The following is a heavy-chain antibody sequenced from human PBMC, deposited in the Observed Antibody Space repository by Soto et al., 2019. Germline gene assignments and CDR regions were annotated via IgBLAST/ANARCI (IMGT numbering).Heavy chain of an antibody. CDR2: ISSSGTTI. CDR3: ARSTVTYSRGMDV. Sequence: EVQLVESGGGLVQPGGSLRLSCAASGFTFRSYEMNWVRQAPGKGLEWISYISSSGTTIYYAGSVKGRFTISRDNAKNSLYLQMNSLRAEDTAIYFSARSTVTYSRGMDVWGQGTTVTVSS. CDR1: GFTFRSYE. V-gene: IGHV3-48*03. D-gene: IGHD4-17*01. J-gene: IGHJ6*02.